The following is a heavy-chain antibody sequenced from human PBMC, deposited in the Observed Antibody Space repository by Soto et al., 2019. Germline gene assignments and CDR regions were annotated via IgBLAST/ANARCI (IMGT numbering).Heavy chain of an antibody. CDR2: IIPIFGTA. J-gene: IGHJ4*02. CDR1: GGTFSSYA. CDR3: AREGASGSHIGY. D-gene: IGHD3-22*01. Sequence: QVQLVQSGAEVKKPGSSVKVSCKASGGTFSSYAISWVRQAPGQGLEWMGGIIPIFGTANYAQKFQGRVTITADESTGTAYMDLSSLRSEDTAVYYCAREGASGSHIGYWGQGTLVTVSS. V-gene: IGHV1-69*01.